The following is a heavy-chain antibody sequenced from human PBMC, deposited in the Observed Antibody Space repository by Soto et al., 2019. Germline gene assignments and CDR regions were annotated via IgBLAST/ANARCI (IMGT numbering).Heavy chain of an antibody. J-gene: IGHJ4*02. V-gene: IGHV3-73*01. CDR1: GFTFSDST. CDR2: IRSKTDNYAT. D-gene: IGHD4-17*01. Sequence: EVQLVESGGGLVQPGGSPKLSCAASGFTFSDSTLHWIRQASGKGLEWLGRIRSKTDNYATAYAASVNGRFTISRDDSKNTAYLEMNSLKTEDTAVYYCTRHFDGDVRIDDWGQGTLVTVSS. CDR3: TRHFDGDVRIDD.